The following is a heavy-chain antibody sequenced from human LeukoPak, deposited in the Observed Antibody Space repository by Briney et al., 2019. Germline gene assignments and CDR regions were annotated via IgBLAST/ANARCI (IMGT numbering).Heavy chain of an antibody. J-gene: IGHJ5*02. D-gene: IGHD2-15*01. Sequence: PGGSLRLSCAASGFTFDDYAMHWVRHAPGKGLEWVSGISWNSGSIGYADSVKGRFTISRDNAKNSLYLQMNSLRAEDTALYYCAKDSVYCSGGSCLNWFDPWGQGTLVTVSS. CDR1: GFTFDDYA. V-gene: IGHV3-9*01. CDR2: ISWNSGSI. CDR3: AKDSVYCSGGSCLNWFDP.